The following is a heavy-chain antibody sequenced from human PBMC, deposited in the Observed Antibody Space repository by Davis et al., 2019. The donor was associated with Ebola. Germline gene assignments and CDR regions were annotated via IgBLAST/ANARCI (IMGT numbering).Heavy chain of an antibody. CDR2: ISISTTSI. V-gene: IGHV3-21*01. J-gene: IGHJ4*02. CDR1: GFTFRSYN. Sequence: GESLKISCAASGFTFRSYNMNWVRQAPGKGLEWVSSISISTTSIYYADSVKGRFTISRDNAKNSLYLQMNSLRVEDTALYYCARGYDPPSDYWGQGTLVTVSS. D-gene: IGHD5-12*01. CDR3: ARGYDPPSDY.